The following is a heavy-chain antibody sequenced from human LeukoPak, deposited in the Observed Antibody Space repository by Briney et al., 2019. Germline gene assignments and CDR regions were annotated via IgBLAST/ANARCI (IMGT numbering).Heavy chain of an antibody. CDR3: ARRTRETYGADYYYSYYMDV. J-gene: IGHJ6*03. CDR2: ISTSGST. D-gene: IGHD4-17*01. V-gene: IGHV4-4*09. Sequence: SETLSLTCSACGSSISSYYWSWIRQPPGKGLEWIGYISTSGSTNYSPSLERRVTISVDRSNNQLFLKLRSGTAADTAVFYCARRTRETYGADYYYSYYMDVWGKGTPVTVSS. CDR1: GSSISSYY.